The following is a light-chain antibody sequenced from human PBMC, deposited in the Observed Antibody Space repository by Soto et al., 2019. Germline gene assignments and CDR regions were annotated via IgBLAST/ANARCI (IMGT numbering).Light chain of an antibody. CDR3: QQTYNLPPT. J-gene: IGKJ4*01. CDR2: STS. Sequence: DIQLTQSPSSLSASVGDRVSITCRTSQTISNYLNWYHHRPGQAPKLLIYSTSNLQGGVPSRFSGGGAGTEFTITISSLPPEDFGSYCCQQTYNLPPTFGGGTRVQIK. CDR1: QTISNY. V-gene: IGKV1-39*01.